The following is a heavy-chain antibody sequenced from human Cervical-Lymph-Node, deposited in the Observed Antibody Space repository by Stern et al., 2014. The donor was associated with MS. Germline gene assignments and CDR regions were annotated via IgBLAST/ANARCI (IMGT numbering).Heavy chain of an antibody. V-gene: IGHV1-24*01. CDR3: ATDRDDFRSGYSAPTKGYGLDV. CDR2: FDLEDGET. CDR1: GYTLTELS. D-gene: IGHD3-3*01. Sequence: QDQLVQSGAEVKKPGASVKVSCKVSGYTLTELSMHWGRQAPGKGFEWMGGFDLEDGETIYAQKFQGRVTMTEDTSTDTAYMELSSLRSEDTAVYYCATDRDDFRSGYSAPTKGYGLDVWGQGTTVTVTS. J-gene: IGHJ6*02.